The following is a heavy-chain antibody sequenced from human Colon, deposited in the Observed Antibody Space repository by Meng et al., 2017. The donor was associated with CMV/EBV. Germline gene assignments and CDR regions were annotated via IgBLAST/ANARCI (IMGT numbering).Heavy chain of an antibody. V-gene: IGHV3-23*01. CDR3: AKDLNSVGATLNAFDI. D-gene: IGHD1-26*01. J-gene: IGHJ3*02. CDR1: GFTFSAYV. CDR2: VSRRGDST. Sequence: GESLKISCAASGFTFSAYVMNWVRQAPGKGLEWVSAVSRRGDSTYYADSVRGRFTISRDNAKNTLYLQMNSLRVEDTAVYYCAKDLNSVGATLNAFDIWGQGTMVTVSS.